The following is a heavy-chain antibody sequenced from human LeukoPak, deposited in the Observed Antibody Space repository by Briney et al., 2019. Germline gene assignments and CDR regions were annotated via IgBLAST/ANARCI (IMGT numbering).Heavy chain of an antibody. Sequence: SETLSLTCTVSGASISSYYWSWIRQPPGKGLEWIGYFYYSGSANYNPSLKSRVTISVDTSKNQFSLKLSSVTAADTAVYYCARGPRYSSSWTSKRSYYYYYMDVWGKGTTVTVSS. D-gene: IGHD6-13*01. CDR3: ARGPRYSSSWTSKRSYYYYYMDV. CDR1: GASISSYY. V-gene: IGHV4-59*12. J-gene: IGHJ6*03. CDR2: FYYSGSA.